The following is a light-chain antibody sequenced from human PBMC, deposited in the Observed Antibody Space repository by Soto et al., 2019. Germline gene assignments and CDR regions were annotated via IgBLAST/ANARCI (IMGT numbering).Light chain of an antibody. CDR2: DGS. CDR3: QQFGSSPET. J-gene: IGKJ1*01. CDR1: QSVGSNY. V-gene: IGKV3-20*01. Sequence: EVVLTQSPCILSLSPGERSALSFMASQSVGSNYLAWYQQKPGQPPRLVIYDGSNRARGIPDRFSGSGSGTDFTLTINTLEPEDFAVYYCQQFGSSPETFGQGTKVDI.